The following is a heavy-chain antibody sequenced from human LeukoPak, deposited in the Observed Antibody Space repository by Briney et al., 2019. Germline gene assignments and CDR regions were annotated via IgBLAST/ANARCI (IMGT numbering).Heavy chain of an antibody. J-gene: IGHJ4*02. Sequence: PGGSLRLSCAASGFTFDDYAMHWVRQAPGKGLEWVSGISWNSGSIGYADSVKGRFTISRDNAKNSLYLQMNSLRAEDTALYYCAKGDPYYYGSSGYSIDYWGQGTLVTVSS. CDR2: ISWNSGSI. CDR3: AKGDPYYYGSSGYSIDY. V-gene: IGHV3-9*01. CDR1: GFTFDDYA. D-gene: IGHD3-22*01.